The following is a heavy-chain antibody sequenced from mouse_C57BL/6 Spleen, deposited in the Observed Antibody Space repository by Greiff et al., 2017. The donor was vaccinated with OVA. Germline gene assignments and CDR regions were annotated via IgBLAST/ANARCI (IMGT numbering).Heavy chain of an antibody. CDR2: IHPNSGST. V-gene: IGHV1-64*01. Sequence: QVQLQQPGAELVKPGASVKLSCKASGYTFTSYWMHWVKQRPGQGLEWIGMIHPNSGSTNYNEKFKSKATLTVDKSSSTAYMQLSSLTSEDSAVYYCARGDYYYGSSYGFAYWGQGTLVTVSA. D-gene: IGHD1-1*01. CDR1: GYTFTSYW. J-gene: IGHJ3*01. CDR3: ARGDYYYGSSYGFAY.